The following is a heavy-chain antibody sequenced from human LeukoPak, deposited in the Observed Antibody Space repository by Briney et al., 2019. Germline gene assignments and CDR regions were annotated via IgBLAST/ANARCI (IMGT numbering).Heavy chain of an antibody. CDR1: GFTFSSYS. Sequence: GGSLRLSCAASGFTFSSYSMNWVRQAPGKGLEWVSSISSSSSYIYYADSVKGRFTISRDNAKNSLYLQMNSLRAEDTAVYYCARALNRELHDNWLDPWGQGTLVTVSS. CDR2: ISSSSSYI. D-gene: IGHD1-26*01. CDR3: ARALNRELHDNWLDP. J-gene: IGHJ5*02. V-gene: IGHV3-21*01.